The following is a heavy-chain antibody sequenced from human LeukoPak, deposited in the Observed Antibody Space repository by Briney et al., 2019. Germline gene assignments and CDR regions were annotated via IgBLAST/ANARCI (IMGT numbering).Heavy chain of an antibody. CDR1: RLFLGAFY. V-gene: IGHV3-11*01. CDR2: ITSSGDSI. D-gene: IGHD4-17*01. Sequence: GGSLRLSCVGSRLFLGAFYMNWIRHAPGGGLEWISFITSSGDSIYYADSMKGRFTVFRDNAKNSLYLEMKSLRAEDTAVYFCARDPEYSDRWGQGTLVTVSS. J-gene: IGHJ4*02. CDR3: ARDPEYSDR.